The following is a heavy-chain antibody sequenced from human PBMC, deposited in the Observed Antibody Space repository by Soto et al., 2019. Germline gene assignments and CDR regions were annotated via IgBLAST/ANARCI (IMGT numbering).Heavy chain of an antibody. J-gene: IGHJ4*02. CDR1: GWSFSGYC. D-gene: IGHD5-12*01. CDR3: GREGMVGLRGYKPGSSY. V-gene: IGHV4-34*01. CDR2: INHSGST. Sequence: NPSETLSLTCAVSGWSFSGYCWSWIRQPPGQGLEWIGEINHSGSTNYNPSLKSRVAISVDTSKNQFSLKLSSVTAADTAVYYCGREGMVGLRGYKPGSSYWGKGTLVT.